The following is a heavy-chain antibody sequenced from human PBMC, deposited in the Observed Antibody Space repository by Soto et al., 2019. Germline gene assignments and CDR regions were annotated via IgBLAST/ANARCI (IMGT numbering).Heavy chain of an antibody. D-gene: IGHD5-12*01. CDR2: IIPIFGTA. V-gene: IGHV1-69*13. Sequence: ASVKVSCKASGGTFSSYAISWVRQAPGQGLEWMGGIIPIFGTANYAQKFQGRVTITADESTSTAYTELSSLRSEDTAVYYCARGRGRDGYNYLAFDYWGQGTLVTVSS. CDR1: GGTFSSYA. CDR3: ARGRGRDGYNYLAFDY. J-gene: IGHJ4*02.